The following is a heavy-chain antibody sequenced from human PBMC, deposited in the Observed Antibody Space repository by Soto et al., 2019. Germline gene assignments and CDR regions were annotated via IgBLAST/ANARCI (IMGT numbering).Heavy chain of an antibody. V-gene: IGHV3-9*01. CDR3: AKDRGYSYGSSAFDI. J-gene: IGHJ3*02. CDR1: GCTFDDYA. D-gene: IGHD5-18*01. Sequence: PGVCMRLSSGSSGCTFDDYAMHGCRQAPGKGLEWVSGISWNSGSIGYADSVKCRFTISRDNAKNSLYLQMNSLRAEDTALYYCAKDRGYSYGSSAFDIWGQGTMVTVSS. CDR2: ISWNSGSI.